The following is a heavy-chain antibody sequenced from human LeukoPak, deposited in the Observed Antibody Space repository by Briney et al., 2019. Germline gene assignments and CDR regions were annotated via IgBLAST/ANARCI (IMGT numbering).Heavy chain of an antibody. Sequence: GASVKVSCKASRYTFTSYAMHWVRQAPGQRLEWMGWINAGNGKTKYSQKFQDRVTITRDTSANTAYMELRSLRSEDTAVYYCARGSLSSRDFDYWGQGTLVIVSS. J-gene: IGHJ4*02. V-gene: IGHV1-3*01. CDR2: INAGNGKT. CDR1: RYTFTSYA. CDR3: ARGSLSSRDFDY. D-gene: IGHD6-13*01.